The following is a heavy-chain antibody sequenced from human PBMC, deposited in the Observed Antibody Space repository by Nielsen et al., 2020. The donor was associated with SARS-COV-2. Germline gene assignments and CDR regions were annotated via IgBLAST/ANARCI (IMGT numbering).Heavy chain of an antibody. D-gene: IGHD3-10*01. Sequence: GSLRLSCTVSGGSISSYYWSWIRQPPGKGLEWIGYIYYSGSTNYNPSLKSRVTISVDTSKNQFSPKLSSVTAADTAVYYCARVSVVRGLYWGQGTLVTVSS. J-gene: IGHJ4*02. CDR2: IYYSGST. CDR3: ARVSVVRGLY. CDR1: GGSISSYY. V-gene: IGHV4-59*12.